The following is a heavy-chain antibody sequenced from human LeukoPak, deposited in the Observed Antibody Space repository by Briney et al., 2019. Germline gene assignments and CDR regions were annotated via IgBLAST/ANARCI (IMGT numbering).Heavy chain of an antibody. D-gene: IGHD6-6*01. CDR3: ARDWKYGAARRNTYYYYGMDV. J-gene: IGHJ6*02. CDR1: GFTLSSYG. CDR2: IWYDGSNK. Sequence: GRSLRLSCAASGFTLSSYGMHWVRQAPGKGLEWVALIWYDGSNKYYAESVKGRFTISRDNLKNMVYLQMSSLRAEDTAVYYCARDWKYGAARRNTYYYYGMDVWGQGTTVTVSS. V-gene: IGHV3-33*01.